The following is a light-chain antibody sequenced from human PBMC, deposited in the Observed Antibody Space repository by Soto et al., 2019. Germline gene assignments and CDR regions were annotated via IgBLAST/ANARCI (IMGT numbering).Light chain of an antibody. Sequence: QSVLTQPPAVSGAPGQRVTISCTGSSSNIGAGYYVHWYQQLPGTAPKLLIYGNSHRPSGVPDRFSGSKSGTSASLAITGLQAEDEADYYCQSYDSSLSGFVVFGGGTKLTVL. V-gene: IGLV1-40*01. J-gene: IGLJ2*01. CDR2: GNS. CDR3: QSYDSSLSGFVV. CDR1: SSNIGAGYY.